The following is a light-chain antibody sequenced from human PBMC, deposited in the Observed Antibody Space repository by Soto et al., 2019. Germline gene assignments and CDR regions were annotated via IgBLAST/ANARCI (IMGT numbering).Light chain of an antibody. J-gene: IGKJ1*01. Sequence: EIVLTQSPGTLSLSPGQRATLSWRACQSLSSSFLAWYQQKPGQAPRLIIYGASSRAAGIPDRFSGSGSGTDFTLTISSLEPEDFAVYYCHQFATTRSFGQGTKVDIK. CDR1: QSLSSSF. V-gene: IGKV3-20*01. CDR2: GAS. CDR3: HQFATTRS.